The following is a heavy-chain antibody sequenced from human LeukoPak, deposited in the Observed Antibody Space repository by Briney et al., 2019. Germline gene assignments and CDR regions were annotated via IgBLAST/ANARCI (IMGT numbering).Heavy chain of an antibody. CDR1: GGSISSYY. CDR2: IYYSGST. CDR3: ARDGIKSGAFDI. D-gene: IGHD1-26*01. Sequence: SETLSLTYTVSGGSISSYYWSWIRQPPGKGLEWIGYIYYSGSTNYNPSLKSRVTISVDTSKNQFSLKLSSVTAADTAVYYCARDGIKSGAFDIWGQGTMVTVSS. J-gene: IGHJ3*02. V-gene: IGHV4-59*01.